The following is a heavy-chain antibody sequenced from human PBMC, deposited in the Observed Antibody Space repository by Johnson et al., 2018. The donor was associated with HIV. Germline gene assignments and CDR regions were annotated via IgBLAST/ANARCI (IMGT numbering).Heavy chain of an antibody. D-gene: IGHD6-13*01. Sequence: MKWVRQTPGMGLEWVSAINWNACRIGYTDSVKVRFTICRDNAKNSLYVEMNSLRAEDTAVYYCATRQQLVPGAFDIWGQGTMVTVSS. V-gene: IGHV3-20*03. CDR2: INWNACRI. J-gene: IGHJ3*02. CDR3: ATRQQLVPGAFDI.